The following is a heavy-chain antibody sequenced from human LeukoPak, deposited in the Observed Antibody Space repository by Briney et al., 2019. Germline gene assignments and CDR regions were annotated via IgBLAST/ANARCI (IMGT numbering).Heavy chain of an antibody. Sequence: PSETLSLTCAVYGGSFSGYYWSWIRQPPGKGLEWIGEINHSGSTNYNPSLKSRVTISVDTSKNQFSLKLSSVTAADTAVYYCARAEVRGVMRYYYYGMDVWGQGTAVTVSS. CDR3: ARAEVRGVMRYYYYGMDV. J-gene: IGHJ6*02. D-gene: IGHD3-10*01. CDR1: GGSFSGYY. CDR2: INHSGST. V-gene: IGHV4-34*01.